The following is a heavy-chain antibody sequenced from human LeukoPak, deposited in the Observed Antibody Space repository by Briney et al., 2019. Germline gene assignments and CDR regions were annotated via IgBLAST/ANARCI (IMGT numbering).Heavy chain of an antibody. CDR3: ARRSLGGYDRLSAFDI. Sequence: ASVKVSCKASGYTFTSYDFNWLRQATGQGPEWMGWMNPNSGATGYAQKFQGRVTITADESTSTAYMELSSLRSEDTAVYYCARRSLGGYDRLSAFDIWGQGTMVTVSS. D-gene: IGHD5-12*01. J-gene: IGHJ3*02. CDR2: MNPNSGAT. V-gene: IGHV1-8*01. CDR1: GYTFTSYD.